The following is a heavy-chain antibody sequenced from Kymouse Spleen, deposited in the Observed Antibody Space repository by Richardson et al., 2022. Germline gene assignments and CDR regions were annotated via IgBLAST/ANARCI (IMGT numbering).Heavy chain of an antibody. CDR3: AETGNDAFDI. CDR1: GGSFSGYY. D-gene: IGHD7-27*02. Sequence: QVQLQQWGAGLLKPSETLSLTCAVYGGSFSGYYWSWIRQPPGKGLEWIGEINHSGSTNYNPSLKSRVTISVDTSKNQFSLKLSSVTAADTAVYYCAETGNDAFDIWGQGTMVTVSS. J-gene: IGHJ3*02. CDR2: INHSGST. V-gene: IGHV4-34*01.